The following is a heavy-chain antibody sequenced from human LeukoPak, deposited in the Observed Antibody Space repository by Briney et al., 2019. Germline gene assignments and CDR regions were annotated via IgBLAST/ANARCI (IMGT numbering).Heavy chain of an antibody. D-gene: IGHD3-10*01. J-gene: IGHJ6*02. CDR2: IYYSGST. CDR3: ARHLQYYGSGSFYPYYYYGMDV. CDR1: GGSISSYY. Sequence: SETLSLTCTVSGGSISSYYWSWIRQPPGKGLEWIGYIYYSGSTNYNPSLKSRVTISVDTSKNQFSLKLSSVTAADTAVYYCARHLQYYGSGSFYPYYYYGMDVWGQGTTVTVS. V-gene: IGHV4-59*08.